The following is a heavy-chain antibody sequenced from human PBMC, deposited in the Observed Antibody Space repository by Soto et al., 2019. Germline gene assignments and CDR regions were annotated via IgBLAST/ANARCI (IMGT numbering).Heavy chain of an antibody. J-gene: IGHJ4*02. CDR1: GFTFSNYG. Sequence: PGGSLRLSCAASGFTFSNYGMHWVRQAPGKWLEWVAVISYDGSNKYYADSVKGRFTISRDNSKNTLYLQMNSLRAEDTAVYYCAKEDVNVDTAMVPGSFDYWGQGTLVTVSS. D-gene: IGHD5-18*01. CDR3: AKEDVNVDTAMVPGSFDY. V-gene: IGHV3-30*18. CDR2: ISYDGSNK.